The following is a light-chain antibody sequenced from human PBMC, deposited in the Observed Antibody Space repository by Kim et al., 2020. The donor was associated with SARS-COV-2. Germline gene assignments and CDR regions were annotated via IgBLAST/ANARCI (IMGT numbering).Light chain of an antibody. Sequence: VSPGERATLSCKTSQSIHTYLAWYQQRPGQPPRLLIQDASNRASDVPPRFSGGGSGTEFTLTISGLEAEDVAVYYCQQRTFWPLTFGGGTKVDIK. CDR3: QQRTFWPLT. CDR2: DAS. V-gene: IGKV3-11*01. CDR1: QSIHTY. J-gene: IGKJ4*01.